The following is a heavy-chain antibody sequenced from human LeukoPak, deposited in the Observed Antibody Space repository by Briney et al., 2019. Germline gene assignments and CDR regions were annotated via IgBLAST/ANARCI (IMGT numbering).Heavy chain of an antibody. Sequence: ASVKVSCKASGYTFTSYDVNWVRQATGQGLEWMGWMNPNSGNTGYAQKFQGRVTMTRNTSISTAYMELSSLRSEDTAVYYCASGSDFWSGYYPRYYYYMDVWGKGTTVTVSS. CDR3: ASGSDFWSGYYPRYYYYMDV. V-gene: IGHV1-8*01. CDR2: MNPNSGNT. CDR1: GYTFTSYD. J-gene: IGHJ6*03. D-gene: IGHD3-3*01.